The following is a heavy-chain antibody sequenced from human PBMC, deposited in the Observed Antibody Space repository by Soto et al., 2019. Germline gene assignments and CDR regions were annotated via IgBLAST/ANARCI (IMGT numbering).Heavy chain of an antibody. Sequence: SETLSLTCTVSGGSISSYYWSWIRQPPGKGLEWIGYIYYSGSTNYNPSLKSRVTISVDTSKNQFSLKLSSVTAADTAVYYCARHHSSGWYYYYYYMDVWGKGTTVTVSS. J-gene: IGHJ6*03. V-gene: IGHV4-59*08. D-gene: IGHD6-19*01. CDR2: IYYSGST. CDR3: ARHHSSGWYYYYYYMDV. CDR1: GGSISSYY.